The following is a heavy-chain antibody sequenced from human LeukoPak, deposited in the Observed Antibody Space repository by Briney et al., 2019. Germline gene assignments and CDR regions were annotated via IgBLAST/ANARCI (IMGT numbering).Heavy chain of an antibody. CDR2: ISYDGSNK. J-gene: IGHJ6*02. D-gene: IGHD5-18*01. CDR1: GSTFSSYG. Sequence: GRSLRLSCAASGSTFSSYGMHWVRQAPGKGLEWVAVISYDGSNKYYADSVKGRFTISRDNSKNTLYLQMNSLRAEDTAVYYCAKWSAMVPYYYYGMDVWGQGTTVTVSS. CDR3: AKWSAMVPYYYYGMDV. V-gene: IGHV3-30*18.